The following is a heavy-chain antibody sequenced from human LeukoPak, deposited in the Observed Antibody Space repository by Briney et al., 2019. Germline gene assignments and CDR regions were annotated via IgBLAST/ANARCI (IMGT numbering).Heavy chain of an antibody. D-gene: IGHD6-19*01. V-gene: IGHV3-23*01. Sequence: PGXSLXXXCAASGFTFSSYAMTWVRQAPGKGLEWVSGISGSGGNTYYTDSVRGRLSISRDNSKNTMYLQVNSLRAEDTAVYYCXXXRTEGGTLALDYWGQGTLVTVSS. CDR2: ISGSGGNT. CDR1: GFTFSSYA. CDR3: XXXRTEGGTLALDY. J-gene: IGHJ4*02.